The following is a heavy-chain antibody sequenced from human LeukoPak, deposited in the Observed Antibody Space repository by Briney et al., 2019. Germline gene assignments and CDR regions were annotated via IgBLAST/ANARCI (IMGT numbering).Heavy chain of an antibody. CDR3: ARRVSGWYLNDY. Sequence: SETLSLTCAVSGYPISSGYYWGWIRQPPGKGLEWIGSIYHSGSTYYNPSLKSRVTISVDTSKNQFSLKLSSVTAADTAVYYCARRVSGWYLNDYWGQGTLVTVSS. J-gene: IGHJ4*02. D-gene: IGHD6-19*01. V-gene: IGHV4-38-2*01. CDR2: IYHSGST. CDR1: GYPISSGYY.